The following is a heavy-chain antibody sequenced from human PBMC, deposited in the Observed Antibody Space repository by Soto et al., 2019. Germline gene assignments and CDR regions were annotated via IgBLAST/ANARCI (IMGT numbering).Heavy chain of an antibody. D-gene: IGHD6-19*01. J-gene: IGHJ4*02. V-gene: IGHV4-59*01. CDR2: VYYTGST. Sequence: PSETLSLTCRVSGGSISGSYWSWIRPSPGKGLEWLGYVYYTGSTNYSPSLRSRVSISVDTSKNEFSLRLSSVTAADTAVYFCARSVAVPGAHIDYWGQGTQVTV. CDR3: ARSVAVPGAHIDY. CDR1: GGSISGSY.